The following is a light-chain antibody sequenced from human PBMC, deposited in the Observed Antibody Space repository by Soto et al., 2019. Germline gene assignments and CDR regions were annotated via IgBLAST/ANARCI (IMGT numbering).Light chain of an antibody. J-gene: IGKJ1*01. V-gene: IGKV1-39*01. CDR2: TSF. Sequence: IQMTQSPSSLSASVGDRVSITCRASQSIGTFLNWYQQKPGEAPNLLIHTSFTLYSGVPSRFSGTGSGTDFTLTISSLQPEDFATYFCQQGFSAEWTFGQGTKVDIK. CDR3: QQGFSAEWT. CDR1: QSIGTF.